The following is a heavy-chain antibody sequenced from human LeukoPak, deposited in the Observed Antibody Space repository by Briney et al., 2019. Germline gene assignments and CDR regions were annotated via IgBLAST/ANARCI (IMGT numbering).Heavy chain of an antibody. CDR3: ARAGAHIFAF. Sequence: GESLRLSCVGSGFTFSSYWTTWVRQAPGKGLEWVSYITSSGSTHYGDSVKGRFTISRDNAKDSLYLQMNSLRAEDTAVYYCARAGAHIFAFWGQGTLVTVSS. V-gene: IGHV3-48*03. D-gene: IGHD3-10*01. CDR2: ITSSGST. CDR1: GFTFSSYW. J-gene: IGHJ4*02.